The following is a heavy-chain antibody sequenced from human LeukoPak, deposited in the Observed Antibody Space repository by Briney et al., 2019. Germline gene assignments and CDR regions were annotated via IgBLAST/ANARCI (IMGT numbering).Heavy chain of an antibody. J-gene: IGHJ4*02. V-gene: IGHV3-33*01. CDR3: ARDFGDKWLQLSYYFDY. D-gene: IGHD5-12*01. Sequence: GGSLRLSCAASGFTFSSYGMHWVRQAPGKGLEWVAVIWYDGSNIYYADSVKGRFTISRDNSKNTLYLQMNSLRAEDTAVYYCARDFGDKWLQLSYYFDYWGQGTLVTVSS. CDR1: GFTFSSYG. CDR2: IWYDGSNI.